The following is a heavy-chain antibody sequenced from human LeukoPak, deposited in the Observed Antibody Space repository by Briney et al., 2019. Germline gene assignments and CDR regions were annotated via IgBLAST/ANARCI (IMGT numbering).Heavy chain of an antibody. CDR2: IHGGGTT. D-gene: IGHD5-12*01. CDR1: GYSISTGFY. V-gene: IGHV4-38-2*02. J-gene: IGHJ3*02. Sequence: PSEILSLTCTVSGYSISTGFYWGWIRQAPGKGLEWIGTIHGGGTTSYNPSLKSRLTLSVDTSKNQFTLNLSSVTVADTAVYYCAREVGWLHPQGAFDIWGQGTMVTVSS. CDR3: AREVGWLHPQGAFDI.